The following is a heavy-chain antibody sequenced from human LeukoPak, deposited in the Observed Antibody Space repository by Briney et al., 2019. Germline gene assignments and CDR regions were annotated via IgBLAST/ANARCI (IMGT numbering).Heavy chain of an antibody. CDR2: IWYDGSNK. D-gene: IGHD2-21*02. Sequence: PGGSLRLSCAASGFTFSSYGMHWVRQAPGKGLEWVAVIWYDGSNKYYADSVKGRFTISRDNSKNTLYLQINSLRAEDTAVYYCAKSESKDCGGDCYVAFDYWGQGTLVTVSS. J-gene: IGHJ4*02. CDR1: GFTFSSYG. CDR3: AKSESKDCGGDCYVAFDY. V-gene: IGHV3-33*06.